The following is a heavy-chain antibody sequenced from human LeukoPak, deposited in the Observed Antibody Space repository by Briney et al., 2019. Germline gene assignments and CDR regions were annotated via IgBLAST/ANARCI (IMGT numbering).Heavy chain of an antibody. CDR2: IYYSGST. CDR1: GGSISSGGYS. D-gene: IGHD2-2*01. Sequence: PSETLSLTCTVSGGSISSGGYSWSWIRQHPGKGLEWIGYIYYSGSTYYNPSLESRVTISVDTSKNQFSLKLSSVTAADTAVYYCARDSGGLVPAVDYPYYYYGMDVWGQGTTVTVSS. J-gene: IGHJ6*02. CDR3: ARDSGGLVPAVDYPYYYYGMDV. V-gene: IGHV4-31*03.